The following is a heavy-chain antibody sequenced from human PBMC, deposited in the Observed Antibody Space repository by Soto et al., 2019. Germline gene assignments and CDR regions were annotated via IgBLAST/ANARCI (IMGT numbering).Heavy chain of an antibody. D-gene: IGHD6-25*01. CDR1: GYTFTGYY. J-gene: IGHJ3*02. V-gene: IGHV1-2*04. CDR3: ARDSGHAFDI. CDR2: INPNSGGT. Sequence: ASVKVSCKASGYTFTGYYMHWVRQAPGQGLEWMGWINPNSGGTNYAQKFQGWVTMTRETSISTAYMELSRLRSDDTAVYYCARDSGHAFDIWGQGTMVTVSS.